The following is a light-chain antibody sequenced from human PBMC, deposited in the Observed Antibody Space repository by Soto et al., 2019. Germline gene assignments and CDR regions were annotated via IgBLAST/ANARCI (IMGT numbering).Light chain of an antibody. V-gene: IGKV3-20*01. Sequence: EIVFTQSPGTVSLSPGERASLSCRASQRVSSNYLAWFQQKPGQAPRLLISVPSSRATGIPDRFSGSGSGTDFTLTISRLEPEDFAVYYCQQYGSSPTWTFGQGTKVDIK. CDR2: VPS. J-gene: IGKJ1*01. CDR3: QQYGSSPTWT. CDR1: QRVSSNY.